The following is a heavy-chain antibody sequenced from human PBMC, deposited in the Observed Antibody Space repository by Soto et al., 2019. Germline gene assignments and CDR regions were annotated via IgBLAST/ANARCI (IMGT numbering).Heavy chain of an antibody. Sequence: GGSLRLSCAASGCTCSDSAMSRVRQAPGKGLEWVSAITGSGGNTFYADSVKGRFTISRDNSKSTLFLQMHSLRAEDTAVYYCAKGVLGYCSSNSCYAYDFWGQGTLVTVSS. D-gene: IGHD2-2*01. CDR2: ITGSGGNT. CDR3: AKGVLGYCSSNSCYAYDF. V-gene: IGHV3-23*01. J-gene: IGHJ4*02. CDR1: GCTCSDSA.